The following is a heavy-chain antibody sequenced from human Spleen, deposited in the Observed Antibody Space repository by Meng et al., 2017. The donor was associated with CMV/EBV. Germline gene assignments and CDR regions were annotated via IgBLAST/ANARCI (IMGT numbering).Heavy chain of an antibody. CDR3: ARTYDIVRYPYDI. Sequence: SVKVSCKASGGTFSSYTISWVRQAPGQGLEWMGRIIPILGIANYAQKFQGRVTMTRDTSISTGYMELNELTSDDTAVYYCARTYDIVRYPYDIWGQGTMVTVSS. CDR1: GGTFSSYT. V-gene: IGHV1-69*02. D-gene: IGHD5-12*01. CDR2: IIPILGIA. J-gene: IGHJ3*02.